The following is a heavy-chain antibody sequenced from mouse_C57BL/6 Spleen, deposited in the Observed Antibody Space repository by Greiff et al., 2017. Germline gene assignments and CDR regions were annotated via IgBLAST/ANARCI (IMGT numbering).Heavy chain of an antibody. Sequence: EVMLVESGGGLVKPGGSLKLSCAASGFTFSSYAMSWVRQTPEKRLEWVATISDGGSYTYYPDNVKGRFTISRDNAKNNLYLQMSHLKSEDTAIYYCARDQLRRYFDVWGTGTTVTVSS. CDR3: ARDQLRRYFDV. J-gene: IGHJ1*03. D-gene: IGHD2-4*01. V-gene: IGHV5-4*01. CDR1: GFTFSSYA. CDR2: ISDGGSYT.